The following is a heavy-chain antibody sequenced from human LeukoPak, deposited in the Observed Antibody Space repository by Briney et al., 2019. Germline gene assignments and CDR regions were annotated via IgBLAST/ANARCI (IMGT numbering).Heavy chain of an antibody. CDR2: LKSDGSII. J-gene: IGHJ3*02. CDR1: GFTFSNHW. Sequence: GGSLRLSCAASGFTFSNHWMHWVRHAQGKGLVWVSRLKSDGSIISYADSVKGRFTISRDNAKNTLYLQMNSLRVEDTAVYYCARGYYYDSSDYRAFDIWGQGTMVTVSS. V-gene: IGHV3-74*01. D-gene: IGHD3-22*01. CDR3: ARGYYYDSSDYRAFDI.